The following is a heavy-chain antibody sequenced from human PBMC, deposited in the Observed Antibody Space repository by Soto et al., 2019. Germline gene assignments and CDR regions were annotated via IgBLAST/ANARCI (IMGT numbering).Heavy chain of an antibody. Sequence: QVQLQQWGAGLLKPSETLSLTCAVYGGSFSGYYWSWIRQPPGKGLEWIGEINHSGSTNYNPSLKSRVTISVDTSKNQFSLKLSSVTAADTAVYYCARNRKQQLVIYYYGMDVWGHGTTVTVSS. CDR1: GGSFSGYY. J-gene: IGHJ6*02. D-gene: IGHD6-13*01. CDR2: INHSGST. V-gene: IGHV4-34*01. CDR3: ARNRKQQLVIYYYGMDV.